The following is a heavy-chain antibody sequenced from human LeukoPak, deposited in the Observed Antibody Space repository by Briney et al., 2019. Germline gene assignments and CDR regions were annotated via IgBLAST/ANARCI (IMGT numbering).Heavy chain of an antibody. D-gene: IGHD6-13*01. CDR2: IYYSGST. Sequence: KPSETLSLTCTVSGGSISIYYWSWIRQPPGKGLEWIGSIYYSGSTYYNPSLKSRVTISVDTSKNQFSLKLSSVTAADTAVYYCARGNSSIDYWGQGTLVTVSS. J-gene: IGHJ4*02. CDR1: GGSISIYY. V-gene: IGHV4-59*04. CDR3: ARGNSSIDY.